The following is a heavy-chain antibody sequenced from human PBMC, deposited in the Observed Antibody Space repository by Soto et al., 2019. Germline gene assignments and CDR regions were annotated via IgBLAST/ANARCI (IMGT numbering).Heavy chain of an antibody. CDR1: GYTFTSYG. CDR2: ISAYNGNT. V-gene: IGHV1-18*01. Sequence: ASVKVSCKASGYTFTSYGISWVRQAPGQGLEWMGWISAYNGNTNYAQKLQGRVTMTTDTSTSTAYIELRSLRSDDTAVYYCARGNVLMVYAMSASWFDPWGQGTLVTVSS. J-gene: IGHJ5*02. CDR3: ARGNVLMVYAMSASWFDP. D-gene: IGHD2-8*01.